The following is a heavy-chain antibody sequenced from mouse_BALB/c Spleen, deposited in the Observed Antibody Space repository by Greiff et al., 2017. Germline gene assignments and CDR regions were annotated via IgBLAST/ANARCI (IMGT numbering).Heavy chain of an antibody. V-gene: IGHV1-77*01. Sequence: QVQLKESGPELVKPGASVKMSCKASGYTFTDYVISWVKQRTGQGLEWIGEIYPGSGSTYYNEKFKGKATLTADKSSNTAYMQLSSLTSEDSAVYFCARSGTTVVARGFAYWGQGTLVTVSA. CDR3: ARSGTTVVARGFAY. CDR1: GYTFTDYV. CDR2: IYPGSGST. D-gene: IGHD1-1*01. J-gene: IGHJ3*01.